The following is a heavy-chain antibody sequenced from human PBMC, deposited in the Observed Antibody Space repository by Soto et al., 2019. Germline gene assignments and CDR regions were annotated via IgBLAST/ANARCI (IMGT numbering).Heavy chain of an antibody. CDR2: ISSSSSYI. J-gene: IGHJ6*02. D-gene: IGHD5-18*01. Sequence: GGSLRLSCAASGFTFSSYSMNWVRQAPGKGLEWVSSISSSSSYIYYADSVKGRFTISRDNAKNSLYLQMNSLRAEDTAVYYCARDRDTAMAVLPSYGMDVWGQGTTVTVSS. V-gene: IGHV3-21*01. CDR3: ARDRDTAMAVLPSYGMDV. CDR1: GFTFSSYS.